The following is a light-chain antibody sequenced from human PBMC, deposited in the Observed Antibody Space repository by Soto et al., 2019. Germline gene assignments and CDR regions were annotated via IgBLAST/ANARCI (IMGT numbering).Light chain of an antibody. J-gene: IGKJ5*01. CDR3: QQYNNWPPT. V-gene: IGKV3-15*01. Sequence: EIVMTRSPATLSVSPGERATLSCRASQSVSSNLAWYQQKPGQAPRLLIYGVSTRATGIPARFSGSGSGTEFTLTISSLQSEDFAVYYCQQYNNWPPTFGQGTRLEIK. CDR1: QSVSSN. CDR2: GVS.